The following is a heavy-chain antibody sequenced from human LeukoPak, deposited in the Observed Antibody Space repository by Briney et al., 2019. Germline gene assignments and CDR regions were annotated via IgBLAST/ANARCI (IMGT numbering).Heavy chain of an antibody. D-gene: IGHD3-16*01. Sequence: GGSLRLSCAASGFTFSDYWMHWVRQAPGKGLVWVSRVNNDGSSTVYADSVKGRFTISRDNAKNTVYLQMNSLRAEDTGVYYCATITRPRGGSSGVLEPWGQGTLVTVSS. CDR3: ATITRPRGGSSGVLEP. CDR1: GFTFSDYW. CDR2: VNNDGSST. J-gene: IGHJ5*02. V-gene: IGHV3-74*01.